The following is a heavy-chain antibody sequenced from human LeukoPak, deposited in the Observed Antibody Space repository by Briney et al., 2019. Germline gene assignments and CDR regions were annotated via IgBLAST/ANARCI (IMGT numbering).Heavy chain of an antibody. CDR3: ARGQGGNYYLNHFDY. D-gene: IGHD1-26*01. CDR2: YYSGST. J-gene: IGHJ4*02. Sequence: YYSGSTNYNPSLKSRVTISVDTSRNQFSLKLTSVTAADTAVYYCARGQGGNYYLNHFDYWGQGALVTVSS. V-gene: IGHV4-59*09.